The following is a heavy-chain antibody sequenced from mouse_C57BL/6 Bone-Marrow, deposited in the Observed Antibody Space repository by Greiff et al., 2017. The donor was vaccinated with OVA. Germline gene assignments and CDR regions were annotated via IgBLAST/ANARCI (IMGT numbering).Heavy chain of an antibody. CDR1: GFNIKDDY. CDR3: TTGVVHFDY. J-gene: IGHJ2*01. CDR2: IDPENGDT. Sequence: VQLKESGAELVRPGASVKLSCTASGFNIKDDYMHWVKQRPEQGLEWIGWIDPENGDTEYASKFQGKATITADTSSNTAYLQLSSLTSEDTAVYYCTTGVVHFDYWGQGTTLTVSS. V-gene: IGHV14-4*01. D-gene: IGHD1-1*01.